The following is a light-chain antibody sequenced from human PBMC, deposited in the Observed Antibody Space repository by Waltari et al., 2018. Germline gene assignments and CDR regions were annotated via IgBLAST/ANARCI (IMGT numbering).Light chain of an antibody. J-gene: IGKJ1*01. V-gene: IGKV3-20*01. CDR2: DAS. CDR3: QKYVSLPAT. Sequence: EIVLTESPGTLSLSPGDRVPLSCRASQSVRRSLAWYQQKPGQAPRLLIYDASSRATGIPDRFSGSGSGTDFSLTISRLEPEDSAVYYCQKYVSLPATFGQGTKVEIK. CDR1: QSVRRS.